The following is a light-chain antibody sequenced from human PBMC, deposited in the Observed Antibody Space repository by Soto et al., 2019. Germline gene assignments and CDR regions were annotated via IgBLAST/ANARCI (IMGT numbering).Light chain of an antibody. CDR2: GAS. Sequence: IGMTHSPATLSVSPGERATLSCSASQSVSNNLAWYQQKPGQAPRLLIYGASTRATAIPARFSGSGSGKEFTLTISILQSEDFAVYFCQQYDNGPYTFGQGTKVDIK. CDR3: QQYDNGPYT. J-gene: IGKJ2*01. V-gene: IGKV3-15*01. CDR1: QSVSNN.